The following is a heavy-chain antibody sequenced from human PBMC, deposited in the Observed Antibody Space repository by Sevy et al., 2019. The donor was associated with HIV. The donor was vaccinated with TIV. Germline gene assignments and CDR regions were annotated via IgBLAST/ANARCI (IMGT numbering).Heavy chain of an antibody. CDR2: IRPDGSDK. V-gene: IGHV3-7*01. CDR3: ARGVGLDC. D-gene: IGHD1-26*01. CDR1: GFTFRPYW. Sequence: GGSLRLSCAASGFTFRPYWMTWVRQAPGKGLEWVANIRPDGSDKYYVDSVKGRFTISRDNAKNSRYLQMNSLRADDTAMYYCARGVGLDCWGQGALVTVSS. J-gene: IGHJ4*02.